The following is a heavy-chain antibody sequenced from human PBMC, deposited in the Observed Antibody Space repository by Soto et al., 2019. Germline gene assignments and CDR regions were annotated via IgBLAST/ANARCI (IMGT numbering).Heavy chain of an antibody. CDR1: GFTFSSYA. V-gene: IGHV3-30-3*01. Sequence: QVQLVESGGGVVQPGRSLRLSCGASGFTFSSYAMHWVRQAPGKGLEWVAVISYDGSNKYYAGSVKGRFIISRDNSKNTLYLHMNCLGAEDTAAYYCTRDPRRYSSGWSPGGYFDYWGQGTLVTVSS. CDR2: ISYDGSNK. D-gene: IGHD6-19*01. CDR3: TRDPRRYSSGWSPGGYFDY. J-gene: IGHJ4*02.